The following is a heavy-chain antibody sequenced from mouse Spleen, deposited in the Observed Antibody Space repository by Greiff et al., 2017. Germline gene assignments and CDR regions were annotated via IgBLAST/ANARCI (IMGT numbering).Heavy chain of an antibody. J-gene: IGHJ2*01. CDR2: IDPDTGGT. CDR1: GYTFTDYE. V-gene: IGHV1-15*01. D-gene: IGHD4-1*01. Sequence: QVQLQQSGAELVRPGASVTLSCKASGYTFTDYEMHWVKQTPVHGLEWIGAIDPDTGGTAYNQKFKGKAILTADKSSSTAYMELRSLTSEDSAVYYCTRDWDYCDYWGQGTTLTVSS. CDR3: TRDWDYCDY.